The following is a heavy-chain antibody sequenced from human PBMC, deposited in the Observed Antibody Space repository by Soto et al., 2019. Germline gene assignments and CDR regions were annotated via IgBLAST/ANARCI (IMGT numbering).Heavy chain of an antibody. CDR3: ARVLHWTEITYNFDF. CDR1: GYTLTGYY. J-gene: IGHJ4*02. V-gene: IGHV1-2*04. D-gene: IGHD1-1*01. CDR2: INPNSGGT. Sequence: ASVKVSCKASGYTLTGYYMHWVRQAPGQGLEWMGWINPNSGGTNYAQKFQGWVTMTRDTSISTAYMELSRLRSDDTAVYYCARVLHWTEITYNFDFWGQAILATVS.